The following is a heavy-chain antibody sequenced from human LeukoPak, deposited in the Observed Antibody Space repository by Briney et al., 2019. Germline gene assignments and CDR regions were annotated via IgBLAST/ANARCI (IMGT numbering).Heavy chain of an antibody. J-gene: IGHJ4*02. D-gene: IGHD6-19*01. CDR1: GGTFSSYA. Sequence: SVKVSCKASGGTFSSYAISWVRQAPGQGLEWMGRIIPILGIANYAQKFQGRVTITADKSTSTAYMELSSLRSEDTAVYYCATGSYSSGWYDSDYWGQGTLVTVSS. V-gene: IGHV1-69*04. CDR3: ATGSYSSGWYDSDY. CDR2: IIPILGIA.